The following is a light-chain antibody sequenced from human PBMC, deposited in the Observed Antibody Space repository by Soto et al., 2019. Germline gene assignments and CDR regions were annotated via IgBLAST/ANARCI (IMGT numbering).Light chain of an antibody. CDR1: SSDVAVYDY. J-gene: IGLJ1*01. CDR2: EVN. CDR3: SSFAGSSTDV. V-gene: IGLV2-8*01. Sequence: QSALTQPPSASGSPGQSVTISCTGTSSDVAVYDYVSWYQQHPGKAPKLMIYEVNKRPSGVPDRFSGSKSGSTASLTVSGLQPEDEADYYCSSFAGSSTDVFGTGTKVTVL.